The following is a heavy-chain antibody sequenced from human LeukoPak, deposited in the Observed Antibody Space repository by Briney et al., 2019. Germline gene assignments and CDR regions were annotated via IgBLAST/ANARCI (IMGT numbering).Heavy chain of an antibody. Sequence: ASVKVSCKASGYTFSLYYLHWVRQAPGQGPEWMGMINPGDGSTTYRQKFQGRVTMTRDTSTSTVYMELSGLRFEDTAVYYCARDAGSSWHNWGQGPLVTVSS. V-gene: IGHV1-46*01. J-gene: IGHJ4*02. CDR3: ARDAGSSWHN. D-gene: IGHD6-13*01. CDR2: INPGDGST. CDR1: GYTFSLYY.